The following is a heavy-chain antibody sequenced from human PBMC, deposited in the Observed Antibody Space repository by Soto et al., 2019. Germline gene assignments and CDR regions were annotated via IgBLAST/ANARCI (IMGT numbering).Heavy chain of an antibody. CDR3: AGEFALSFVY. Sequence: LCGGSISSGGYSWSCIRQPPGKGLEWIGYIYHSGSTYYNPSLKSRVTISVDRSKNQFSLKLSSVTAADTAVYYCAGEFALSFVYWGQGTLVTVSS. J-gene: IGHJ4*02. CDR2: IYHSGST. CDR1: GGSISSGGYS. V-gene: IGHV4-30-2*01.